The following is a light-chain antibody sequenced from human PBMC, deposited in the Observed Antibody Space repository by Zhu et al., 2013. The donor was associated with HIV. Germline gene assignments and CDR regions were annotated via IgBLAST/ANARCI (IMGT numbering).Light chain of an antibody. J-gene: IGLJ2*01. CDR3: QSYDNTLSEV. V-gene: IGLV1-40*01. Sequence: QSVLTQPPSVSGAPGQRVTISCTGSSSNIGAGYAVHWYQQVPGRAPKLLIYNNINRPSGVPDRFSASKSGTSASLAITGLQAEDEADYYCQSYDNTLSEVFGGGTKLTVL. CDR1: SSNIGAGYA. CDR2: NNI.